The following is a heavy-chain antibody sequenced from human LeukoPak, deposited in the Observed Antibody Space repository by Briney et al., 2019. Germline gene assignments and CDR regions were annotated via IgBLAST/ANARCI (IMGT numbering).Heavy chain of an antibody. V-gene: IGHV3-7*01. CDR3: ARGRGLEY. Sequence: PGGSLRLSCAASGFTFNNFWMNWVRQAPGKGLEWVANIKPDGSDKYYVDSVKGRFTISRDNAKSSLFLQMNSLRAEDTAVYYCARGRGLEYWGQGTLVTVSS. CDR2: IKPDGSDK. CDR1: GFTFNNFW. J-gene: IGHJ4*02.